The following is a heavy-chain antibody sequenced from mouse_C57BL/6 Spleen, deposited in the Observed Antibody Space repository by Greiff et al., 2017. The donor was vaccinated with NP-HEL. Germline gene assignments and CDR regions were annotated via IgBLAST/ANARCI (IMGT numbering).Heavy chain of an antibody. D-gene: IGHD1-1*01. V-gene: IGHV1-4*01. CDR1: GYTFTSYT. J-gene: IGHJ4*01. Sequence: VQLQQSGAELARPGAPVKMSCKASGYTFTSYTMHWVKQRPGQGLEWIGYINPSSGYTKYNQKFKDKATLTADKSSRTAYMQRSSLTSEDSAVYYCARWGYGSSYDYAMDYWGQGTSVTVSS. CDR3: ARWGYGSSYDYAMDY. CDR2: INPSSGYT.